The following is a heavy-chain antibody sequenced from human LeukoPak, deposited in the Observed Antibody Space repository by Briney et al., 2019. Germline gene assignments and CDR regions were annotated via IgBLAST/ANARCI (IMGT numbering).Heavy chain of an antibody. CDR1: GCTFSSYA. J-gene: IGHJ4*02. CDR3: AAGRGYYDSSGYYGFDY. Sequence: GSLRLSCAASGCTFSSYAMSWVRQAPGKGLEWVSAISGSGGSTYYADSVKGRFTISRDNSKNTLYLQMNSLRAEDTAVYYCAAGRGYYDSSGYYGFDYWGQETLVTVSS. CDR2: ISGSGGST. V-gene: IGHV3-23*01. D-gene: IGHD3-22*01.